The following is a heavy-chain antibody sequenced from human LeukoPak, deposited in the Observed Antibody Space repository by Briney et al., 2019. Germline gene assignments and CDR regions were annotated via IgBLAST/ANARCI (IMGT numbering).Heavy chain of an antibody. CDR2: ISSSSSTI. V-gene: IGHV3-48*04. CDR1: GFIFSSYS. CDR3: ARVVGAGYFDL. D-gene: IGHD1-26*01. J-gene: IGHJ2*01. Sequence: GGSLRLSCAASGFIFSSYSMNWVRQAPGKGLEWVSYISSSSSTIYYADSVKGRFTISRDNAKNSLYLQMNSLRAEDTAVYYCARVVGAGYFDLWGRGTLVTVSS.